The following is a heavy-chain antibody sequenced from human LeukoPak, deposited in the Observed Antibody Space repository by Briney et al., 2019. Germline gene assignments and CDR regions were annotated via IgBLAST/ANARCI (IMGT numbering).Heavy chain of an antibody. CDR2: IRTKANNYAT. D-gene: IGHD5-18*01. Sequence: GGSLKLSCAASGSTFSGSAMHWVRQASGKGLEWVGRIRTKANNYATEYGVSVKGRFTISRDDSKSIAYLQMNSLKTEDTAVYYCARELRYSYGQYYFDFWGQGTLVTVSS. CDR1: GSTFSGSA. CDR3: ARELRYSYGQYYFDF. V-gene: IGHV3-73*01. J-gene: IGHJ4*02.